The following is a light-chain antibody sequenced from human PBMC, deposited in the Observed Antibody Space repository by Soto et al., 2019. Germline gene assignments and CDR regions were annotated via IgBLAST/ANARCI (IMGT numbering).Light chain of an antibody. CDR2: DAS. CDR1: QSVSSY. CDR3: QQRSNWLLT. J-gene: IGKJ4*01. V-gene: IGKV3-11*01. Sequence: EIVLTQSPATLSLSPGERATLSCRASQSVSSYLAWYQQKPGQAPRLLIYDASNRATGIPARFSGSGSGTDFTLTISSLAPEAFAAYYCQQRSNWLLTFGGGTKVDIK.